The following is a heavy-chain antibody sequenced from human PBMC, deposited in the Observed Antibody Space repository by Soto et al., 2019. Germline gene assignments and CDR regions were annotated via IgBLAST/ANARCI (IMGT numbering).Heavy chain of an antibody. Sequence: QVQLVQSGAEVKNPGASVKVSCKASGYTFTRYGIGWARQAPGQGLEWMGWINTYNGNTNYAQNVQGRVTLTTDTPTTTAYMELRSLRSNDTAIYYCAMVDVYVTPSPQDVWGQGTPVIVSS. D-gene: IGHD3-16*01. CDR3: AMVDVYVTPSPQDV. CDR1: GYTFTRYG. J-gene: IGHJ6*02. V-gene: IGHV1-18*01. CDR2: INTYNGNT.